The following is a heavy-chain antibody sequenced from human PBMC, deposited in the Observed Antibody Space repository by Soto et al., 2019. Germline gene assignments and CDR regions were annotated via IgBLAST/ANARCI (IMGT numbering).Heavy chain of an antibody. CDR1: GGSISSSSYY. D-gene: IGHD2-15*01. CDR3: ARHVRAGVGCSGGSCYSGARFDYQKEDYYYYYMDV. J-gene: IGHJ6*03. CDR2: IYYSGST. Sequence: SETLSLTCTVSGGSISSSSYYWGWIRQPPGKGLEWIGSIYYSGSTYYNPSLKSRVTISVDTSKNQFSLKLSSVTAAETAVYYCARHVRAGVGCSGGSCYSGARFDYQKEDYYYYYMDVWGKGTTVTVSS. V-gene: IGHV4-39*01.